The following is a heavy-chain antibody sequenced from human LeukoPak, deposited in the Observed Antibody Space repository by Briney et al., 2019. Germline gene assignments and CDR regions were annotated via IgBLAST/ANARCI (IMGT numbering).Heavy chain of an antibody. Sequence: GGSLRLSCAASGFTFSSYAMSWVRQAPGKGLEWVSGTSGSGGSTYYADSVKGRFTISRDNSKSTLYLQMNSLRADDTAVYYCAKVGHNSWDFDYWGQGTLVTVSS. V-gene: IGHV3-23*01. CDR2: TSGSGGST. CDR3: AKVGHNSWDFDY. J-gene: IGHJ4*02. CDR1: GFTFSSYA. D-gene: IGHD2-15*01.